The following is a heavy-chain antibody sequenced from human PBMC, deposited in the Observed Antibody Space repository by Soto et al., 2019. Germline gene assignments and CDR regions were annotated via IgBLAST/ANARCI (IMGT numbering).Heavy chain of an antibody. J-gene: IGHJ4*02. CDR1: GFTFSSYA. D-gene: IGHD3-3*01. CDR3: ARELDFWSGPFDY. V-gene: IGHV3-30-3*01. CDR2: ISYDGSNK. Sequence: QVQLVESGGGVVQPGRSLRLSCAASGFTFSSYAMHWVRQAPGKGLEWVAVISYDGSNKYYADSVKGRFTISRDNSKNTLYLQMNSLRAEDTAVYYCARELDFWSGPFDYWGQGTLVTVSS.